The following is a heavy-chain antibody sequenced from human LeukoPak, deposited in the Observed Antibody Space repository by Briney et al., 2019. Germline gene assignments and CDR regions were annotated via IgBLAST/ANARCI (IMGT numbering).Heavy chain of an antibody. CDR1: SDAITSY. CDR3: ARRPRAPDI. CDR2: IFHTGII. Sequence: SETLSLTCIIPSDAITSYWSWIRQPPGKGLEFLGYIFHTGIIKYNPSLGSRLTISLDTPKRQLSLRLTSVTAADTANYFCARRPRAPDIWGQGTMVIVSS. J-gene: IGHJ3*02. V-gene: IGHV4-59*01.